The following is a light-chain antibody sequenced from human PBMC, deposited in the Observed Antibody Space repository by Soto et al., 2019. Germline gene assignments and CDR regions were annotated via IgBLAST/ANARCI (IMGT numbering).Light chain of an antibody. CDR3: QQYNDWPPVT. CDR2: GAF. J-gene: IGKJ1*01. V-gene: IGKV3-15*01. CDR1: QRLNNN. Sequence: EIVMTQSPATLSVSPGETATLSCRASQRLNNNLAWYQQKPGQAPRLLIYGAFTRATGIPPRFSGSGSGTEFTLTISSLQSADSAVYYCQQYNDWPPVTFGQGTKVDI.